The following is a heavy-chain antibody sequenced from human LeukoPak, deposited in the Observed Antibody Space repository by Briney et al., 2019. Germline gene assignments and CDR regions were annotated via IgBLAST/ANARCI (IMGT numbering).Heavy chain of an antibody. CDR3: ARGPKWTGSYYYFDY. CDR1: VYIFPSYD. D-gene: IGHD1-26*01. V-gene: IGHV1-8*01. J-gene: IGHJ4*02. Sequence: ASVKVSCKTSVYIFPSYDINWVRQATGQGLEWMGWMNPNSGNTGYTQKFQGRVTITRNTSITTAYMELSSLRSEDTAVYYCARGPKWTGSYYYFDYWGQGTLVTVSS. CDR2: MNPNSGNT.